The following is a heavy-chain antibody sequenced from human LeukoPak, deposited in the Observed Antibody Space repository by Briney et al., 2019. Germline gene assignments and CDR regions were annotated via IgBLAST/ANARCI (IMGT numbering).Heavy chain of an antibody. Sequence: ASVKVSCKASGYTFTSYAMHWVRQAPGQRLEWMGWINAGNGNTKYSQKFQGRVTITRDTSASTAYMELSSLRSEDTAVYYCERERVATYYYYGMDVWGQGTTVTVSS. V-gene: IGHV1-3*01. CDR2: INAGNGNT. CDR3: ERERVATYYYYGMDV. J-gene: IGHJ6*02. CDR1: GYTFTSYA. D-gene: IGHD5-12*01.